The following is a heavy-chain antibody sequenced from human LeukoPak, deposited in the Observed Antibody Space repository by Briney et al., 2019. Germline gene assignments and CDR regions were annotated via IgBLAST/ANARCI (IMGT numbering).Heavy chain of an antibody. CDR3: AKGSYYDSSGSFYFDY. V-gene: IGHV3-23*01. CDR2: ISGSGDNT. J-gene: IGHJ4*02. D-gene: IGHD3-22*01. CDR1: GFTFSSYA. Sequence: GGSLRLSCAASGFTFSSYAMSWVRQAPGKGLEWVSGISGSGDNTYYADSMKGRFTISKDNSKNTLYVQVNSLGTEDTAAYYCAKGSYYDSSGSFYFDYWGQGTLVTVSS.